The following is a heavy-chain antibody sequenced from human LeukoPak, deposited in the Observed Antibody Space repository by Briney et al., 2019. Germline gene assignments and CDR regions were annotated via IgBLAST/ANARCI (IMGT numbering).Heavy chain of an antibody. CDR1: GASITRYF. V-gene: IGHV4-59*01. J-gene: IGHJ4*02. D-gene: IGHD5-12*01. Sequence: AETLSLTCTVSGASITRYFWNWIRQPPGKELEWIGYISSGGSTTYNPSLKSRVIIIINTSKNQISLKLTSATAADTAVYYCARGDDYKSSLFDYWGQGTLVTVSS. CDR2: ISSGGST. CDR3: ARGDDYKSSLFDY.